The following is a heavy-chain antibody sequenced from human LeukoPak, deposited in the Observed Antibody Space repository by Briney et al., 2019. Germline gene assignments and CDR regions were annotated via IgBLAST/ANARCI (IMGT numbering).Heavy chain of an antibody. Sequence: GGSLRLSCAASGFTFSSYAMHWVRQAPGKGLEWVGHVRSKTHNYATAYAASVNGRFTISRDDSKNTAYLQMNSLKTEDTAVYYCTGQREYGDYPQWGRGTLVTVSS. CDR3: TGQREYGDYPQ. CDR1: GFTFSSYA. J-gene: IGHJ4*02. V-gene: IGHV3-73*01. CDR2: VRSKTHNYAT. D-gene: IGHD4-17*01.